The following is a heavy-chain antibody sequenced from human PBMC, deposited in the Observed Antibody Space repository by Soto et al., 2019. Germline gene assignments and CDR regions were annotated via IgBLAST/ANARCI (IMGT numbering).Heavy chain of an antibody. Sequence: PSETLSLTCTFSVGSISSYYWSWIRQPPGRGLEWIGYIYYSGSTNYNPSLKSRVTISVDTSKNQFSLKLSSVTAADTAVYYCAAYSSSAYYYYYYGMDVWGQGTTVTVYS. CDR3: AAYSSSAYYYYYYGMDV. V-gene: IGHV4-59*01. J-gene: IGHJ6*02. D-gene: IGHD6-6*01. CDR2: IYYSGST. CDR1: VGSISSYY.